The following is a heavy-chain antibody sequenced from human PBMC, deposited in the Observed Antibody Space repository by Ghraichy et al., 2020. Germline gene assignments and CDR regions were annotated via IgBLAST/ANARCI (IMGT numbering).Heavy chain of an antibody. CDR3: TRRSIFGVVFGH. CDR2: INPSADT. V-gene: IGHV4-34*01. Sequence: ESLNISCAVYGESFNDYYWTWIRQPPGKGLEWIGEINPSADTHYNPSLKSRVIMSIDTSKNQFSLKLNSVTAADTAVYYCTRRSIFGVVFGHWGQGTLVTVSS. D-gene: IGHD3-3*01. CDR1: GESFNDYY. J-gene: IGHJ4*02.